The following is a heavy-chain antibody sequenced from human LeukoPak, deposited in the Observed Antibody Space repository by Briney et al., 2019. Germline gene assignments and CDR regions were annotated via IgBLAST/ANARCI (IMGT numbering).Heavy chain of an antibody. CDR3: ARESSGSLGLDY. J-gene: IGHJ4*02. CDR1: GFTFSSYE. D-gene: IGHD3-10*01. Sequence: GGSLRLSCAASGFTFSSYEMNWVRQAPGKGLEWVSYISSSGSTIYYADSVKGRFTISRDNAKNSLYLQMNSLRAEDTAVYYCARESSGSLGLDYWGQGTLVTVSS. CDR2: ISSSGSTI. V-gene: IGHV3-48*03.